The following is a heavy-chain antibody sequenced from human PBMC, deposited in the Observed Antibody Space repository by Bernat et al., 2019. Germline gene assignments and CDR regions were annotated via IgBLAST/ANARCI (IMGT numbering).Heavy chain of an antibody. V-gene: IGHV3-23*01. Sequence: EVQLLESGGGLVQPGGSLRLSCAASGFTFSTYAMTWVRQAPGKGLEWLSGVSNSGGKTYYADTVNDRFTIARDKSKSTLHLQMISLRAEDSAVYYCAKGLGGNGIFYYYMDVWGKGTTVTVSS. CDR1: GFTFSTYA. CDR3: AKGLGGNGIFYYYMDV. J-gene: IGHJ6*03. D-gene: IGHD3-16*01. CDR2: VSNSGGKT.